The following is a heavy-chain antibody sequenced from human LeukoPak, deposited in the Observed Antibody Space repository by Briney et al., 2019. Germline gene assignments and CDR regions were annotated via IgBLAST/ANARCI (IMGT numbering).Heavy chain of an antibody. J-gene: IGHJ4*02. Sequence: GGSLRLSCAASGFTFSAYGMHWVRQAPGKGLEWVAFIRYDGSNKYYADSVKGRFTISRDNSKNTLYLQMNSLRAEDTAVYYCAKEKISCSSSSGQGYWGQGTLVTVSS. CDR3: AKEKISCSSSSGQGY. D-gene: IGHD6-6*01. CDR2: IRYDGSNK. CDR1: GFTFSAYG. V-gene: IGHV3-30*02.